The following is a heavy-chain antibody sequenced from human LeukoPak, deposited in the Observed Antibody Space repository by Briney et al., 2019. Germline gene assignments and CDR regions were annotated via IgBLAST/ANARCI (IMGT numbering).Heavy chain of an antibody. D-gene: IGHD6-13*01. J-gene: IGHJ4*02. CDR3: ASRPAGSTWYGVFDY. Sequence: SETLSLTCTVSGGPIDRHYWSWIRQPPGKGLEWIGYVFYPGSTNYNPSLKSRVTMSLDTSRDQFSLRLTSVTAADTAIDYCASRPAGSTWYGVFDYWSRGTLVTVSS. CDR2: VFYPGST. CDR1: GGPIDRHY. V-gene: IGHV4-59*11.